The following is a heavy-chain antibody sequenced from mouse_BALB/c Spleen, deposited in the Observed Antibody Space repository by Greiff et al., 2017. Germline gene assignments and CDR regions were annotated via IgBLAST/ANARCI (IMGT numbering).Heavy chain of an antibody. J-gene: IGHJ2*01. D-gene: IGHD2-3*01. CDR3: TRGRWLLPMDY. CDR2: IDPETGGT. CDR1: GYTFTDYE. Sequence: VKLQESGAELVRPGASVTLSCKASGYTFTDYEMHWVKQTPVHGLEWIGAIDPETGGTAYNQKFKGKATLTADKSSSTAYMELRSLTSEDSAVYYCTRGRWLLPMDYWGQGTTLTVSS. V-gene: IGHV1-15*01.